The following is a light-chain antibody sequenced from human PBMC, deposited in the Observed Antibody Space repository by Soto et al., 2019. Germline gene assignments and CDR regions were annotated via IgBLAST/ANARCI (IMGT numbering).Light chain of an antibody. J-gene: IGKJ3*01. V-gene: IGKV3-11*01. CDR2: DAS. CDR1: QSVGSY. Sequence: EIVLTQSPATLSLSPGESGTLSCRASQSVGSYLAWYQQRPGQTPRLLIYDASNRASDIPARFSGSGSGTDFPLTISTLEPEDFAGYYCQQRYNWPLTFGPGTKVDIK. CDR3: QQRYNWPLT.